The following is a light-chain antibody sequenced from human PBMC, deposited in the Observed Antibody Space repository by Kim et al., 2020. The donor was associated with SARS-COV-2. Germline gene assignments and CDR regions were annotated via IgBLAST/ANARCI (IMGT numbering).Light chain of an antibody. Sequence: DFVMTQSPLSLPVTPGEPASISCRSSQSLLHSDGYNYLDWYLQKPGQSPQLLIYLGSNRASGVPDRFSGSGSGTDFTLKINRVEAEDVGVYYCMQALQTPYTFGQGTKLEI. V-gene: IGKV2-28*01. J-gene: IGKJ2*01. CDR1: QSLLHSDGYNY. CDR3: MQALQTPYT. CDR2: LGS.